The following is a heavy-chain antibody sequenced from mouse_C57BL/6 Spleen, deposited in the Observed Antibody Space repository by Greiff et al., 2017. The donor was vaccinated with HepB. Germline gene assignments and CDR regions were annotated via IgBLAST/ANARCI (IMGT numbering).Heavy chain of an antibody. Sequence: VQLQQPGTELVKPGASVKLSCKASGYTFTSYWMHWVKQRPGQGLEWIGNINPSNGGTNYNEKFKSKATLTVDKSSSTAYMQLSGLTSEDSAGYYCARRRGVYEYDVARYFDVWGTGTPVSVSS. J-gene: IGHJ1*03. CDR1: GYTFTSYW. CDR2: INPSNGGT. CDR3: ARRRGVYEYDVARYFDV. D-gene: IGHD2-4*01. V-gene: IGHV1-53*01.